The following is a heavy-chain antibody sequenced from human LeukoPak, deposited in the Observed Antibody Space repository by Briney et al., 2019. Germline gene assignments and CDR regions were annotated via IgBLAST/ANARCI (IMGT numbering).Heavy chain of an antibody. D-gene: IGHD2-15*01. V-gene: IGHV3-23*01. CDR3: AKQLGYCSDGSCYFPY. Sequence: PGGSLRLSCAASVFTFSSSAMSWVRQAPGKGLEWVSAISNNGGYTYYADSVRGRFTISRDNSKSTLCLQMNSLRAEDTAVYYCAKQLGYCSDGSCYFPYWGQGTLVTVSS. J-gene: IGHJ4*02. CDR2: ISNNGGYT. CDR1: VFTFSSSA.